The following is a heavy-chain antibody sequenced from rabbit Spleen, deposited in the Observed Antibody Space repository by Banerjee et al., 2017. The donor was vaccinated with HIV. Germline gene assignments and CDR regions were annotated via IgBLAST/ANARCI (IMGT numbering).Heavy chain of an antibody. D-gene: IGHD1-1*01. CDR3: ARNYVNAFDP. J-gene: IGHJ2*01. V-gene: IGHV1S45*01. CDR1: GFSFSSNW. Sequence: QEQLVESGGGLVKPGGTLTLTCTVSGFSFSSNWICWVRQAPGKGLEWIACIDTSNGDTDYANWPKGRFTISKASSTTVTLQMTSLTAADTAPYFCARNYVNAFDPWGQGTLVTVS. CDR2: IDTSNGDT.